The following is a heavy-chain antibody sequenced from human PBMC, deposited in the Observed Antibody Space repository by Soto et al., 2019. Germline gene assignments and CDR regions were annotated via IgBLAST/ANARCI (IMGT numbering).Heavy chain of an antibody. CDR2: IYYSGST. CDR1: GGSISSYY. J-gene: IGHJ6*02. Sequence: SETLSLTCIVSGGSISSYYWNWIRQPPGKGLEWIGYIYYSGSTNYNSSLKSRVSISVDTSKNQFSLKLSSVTAADTAVYYCARTDQYYYNGMDVWGQGTTVTVSS. CDR3: ARTDQYYYNGMDV. V-gene: IGHV4-59*01.